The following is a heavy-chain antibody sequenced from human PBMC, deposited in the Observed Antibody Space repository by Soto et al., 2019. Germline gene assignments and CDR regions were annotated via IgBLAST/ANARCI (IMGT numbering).Heavy chain of an antibody. CDR2: IYHSGST. Sequence: QVQLQESGPGLVKPSGTLSLTCAVSGGSISSSNWWSWVRQPPGKGLEWIGEIYHSGSTNYNPSRKSRVTISVDKSKNQFSLKLSSVTAADTAVYYCARGGGDIVVVPSAAPSGAFDIWGQGTMVTVSS. CDR3: ARGGGDIVVVPSAAPSGAFDI. J-gene: IGHJ3*02. CDR1: GGSISSSNW. V-gene: IGHV4-4*02. D-gene: IGHD2-2*01.